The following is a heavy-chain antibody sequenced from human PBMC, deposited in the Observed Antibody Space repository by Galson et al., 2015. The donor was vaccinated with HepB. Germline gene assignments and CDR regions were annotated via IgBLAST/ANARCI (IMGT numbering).Heavy chain of an antibody. CDR3: VKGAGTSPFDY. D-gene: IGHD3-10*01. CDR1: GFSFSNYA. V-gene: IGHV3-23*01. J-gene: IGHJ4*02. Sequence: SLRLSCAASGFSFSNYAMSWVRQAPGKGLEWVASISSTGYTPRYADSGKGRFTISRDNSQHTVYLQMNSLRDDDTALYYCVKGAGTSPFDYWGQGTLITVSS. CDR2: ISSTGYTP.